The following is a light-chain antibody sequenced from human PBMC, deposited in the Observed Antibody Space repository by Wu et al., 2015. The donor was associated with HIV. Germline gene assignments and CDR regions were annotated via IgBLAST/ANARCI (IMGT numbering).Light chain of an antibody. Sequence: EIVLTQSPATLSFSPGERATLSCRASRSVSYALAWYQQKPGQAPRLLIYDASTRATDIPARFSGSGSGTDFTLTINSLQPEDFAVYYCQQHNNWPLTFGQGTRL. CDR3: QQHNNWPLT. CDR2: DAS. CDR1: RSVSYA. V-gene: IGKV3-11*01. J-gene: IGKJ5*01.